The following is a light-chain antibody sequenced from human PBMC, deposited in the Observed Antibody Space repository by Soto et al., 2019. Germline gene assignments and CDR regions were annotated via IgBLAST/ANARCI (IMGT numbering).Light chain of an antibody. V-gene: IGLV2-14*01. CDR3: CSYTSTYTLI. J-gene: IGLJ2*01. Sequence: SVLTQPASVSGSPGQSITISCTGTSSDIGNYNYVSWYQQHPGKAPKVMIYEVHNRPSGVSNRFSGSKSGNTASLTISGLRAEDEADYYCCSYTSTYTLIFGGGTKVTVL. CDR2: EVH. CDR1: SSDIGNYNY.